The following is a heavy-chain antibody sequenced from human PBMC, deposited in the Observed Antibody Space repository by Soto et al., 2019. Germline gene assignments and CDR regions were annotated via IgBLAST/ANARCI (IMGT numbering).Heavy chain of an antibody. CDR1: GFTYNSYS. CDR2: INRGSTSV. J-gene: IGHJ4*02. D-gene: IGHD3-22*01. CDR3: GSSAAPDDY. V-gene: IGHV3-48*01. Sequence: EVQLVESGGGLVQPGGSLRLSCVASGFTYNSYSMNWIRQATWKGLEWISYINRGSTSVFYADSVKGRFTISRDNAKNSLYLQMNSLRAEDTAVYYCGSSAAPDDYWGQGTLVTDSS.